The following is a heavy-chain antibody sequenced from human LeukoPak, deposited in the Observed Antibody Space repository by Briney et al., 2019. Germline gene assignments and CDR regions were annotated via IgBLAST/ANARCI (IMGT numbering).Heavy chain of an antibody. J-gene: IGHJ4*02. CDR2: ISGSGDNT. CDR1: GFTFSSYA. V-gene: IGHV3-23*01. Sequence: PGGSLRLSCAVSGFTFSSYAISWVRQAPVKGLEWVSAISGSGDNTNYADSVKGRFTISRDNSTNTLYLQMNSLRAEDTAVYYCAQTWGQLPAYWGQGPLVTVSS. CDR3: AQTWGQLPAY. D-gene: IGHD4/OR15-4a*01.